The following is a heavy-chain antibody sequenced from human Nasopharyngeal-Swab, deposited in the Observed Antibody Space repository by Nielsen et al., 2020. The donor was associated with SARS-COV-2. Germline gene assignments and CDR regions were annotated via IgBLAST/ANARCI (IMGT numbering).Heavy chain of an antibody. D-gene: IGHD3-10*01. CDR3: AREGQGTPIDF. Sequence: GESLKISCAASGFTFSSYWMHWVRQAPGKGLVWVSRINSDGSSTSYADSVKGRFTISRDNSKNTLHVQMSSLRAEDTAVYYCAREGQGTPIDFWGQGTLVTVSS. CDR2: INSDGSST. CDR1: GFTFSSYW. J-gene: IGHJ4*02. V-gene: IGHV3-74*01.